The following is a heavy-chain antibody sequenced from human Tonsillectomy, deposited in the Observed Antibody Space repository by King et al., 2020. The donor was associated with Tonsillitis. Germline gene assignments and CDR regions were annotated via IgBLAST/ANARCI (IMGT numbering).Heavy chain of an antibody. V-gene: IGHV3-23*04. CDR3: ANGFLLPPVLV. J-gene: IGHJ4*02. CDR1: GFTFSSYA. D-gene: IGHD3-3*01. Sequence: VQLVESGGGLVQPGGSLRLSCAASGFTFSSYAMSWVRQAPGKGLEWVSAISGSGGSQYYADAVKGRFSISKDNSKKKLYLKMNSLRAEDTAVYYCANGFLLPPVLVWGQGXLVTVSS. CDR2: ISGSGGSQ.